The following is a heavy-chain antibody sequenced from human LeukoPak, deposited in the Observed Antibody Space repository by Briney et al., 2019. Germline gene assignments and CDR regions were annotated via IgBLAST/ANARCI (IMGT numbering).Heavy chain of an antibody. CDR2: TKSKTDGGTT. V-gene: IGHV3-15*01. CDR3: TTVMAADFDY. CDR1: GFTFSNAW. Sequence: GGSLRLSCAASGFTFSNAWMSWVRQAPGKGLEWVGRTKSKTDGGTTDYAAPVKGRFTISRDDSKNTLYLQMNSLKTEDTAVYYCTTVMAADFDYWGQGTLVTVSS. D-gene: IGHD5-24*01. J-gene: IGHJ4*02.